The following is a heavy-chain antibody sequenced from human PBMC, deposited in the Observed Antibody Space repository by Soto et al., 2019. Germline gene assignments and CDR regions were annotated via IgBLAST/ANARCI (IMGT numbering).Heavy chain of an antibody. V-gene: IGHV3-30-3*01. CDR1: GFTFSSYA. CDR3: AREREDSGHDAGYFDY. CDR2: ISYDGSNK. D-gene: IGHD5-12*01. J-gene: IGHJ4*02. Sequence: QVQLVESGGGVVQPGRSLRLSCAASGFTFSSYAMHWVRQAPGKGLEWVAVISYDGSNKYYADSVKGRFTISRDNSKNTLYLQMNSLRAEDTAVYYCAREREDSGHDAGYFDYWGQGTLVTVSS.